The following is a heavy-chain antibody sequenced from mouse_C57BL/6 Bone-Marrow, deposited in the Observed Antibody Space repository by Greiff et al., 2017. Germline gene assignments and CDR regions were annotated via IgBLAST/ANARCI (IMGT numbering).Heavy chain of an antibody. Sequence: EVKLMESGPGLVKPSQSLSLTCSVTGYSITSGYYWNWIRQFPGNKLEWMGYISYDGSNNYNPSLKNRISITRDTSKNQFFLKLNSVTTEDTATYYCARGDLRTYWGQGTLVTVSA. D-gene: IGHD3-3*01. CDR3: ARGDLRTY. CDR2: ISYDGSN. CDR1: GYSITSGYY. V-gene: IGHV3-6*01. J-gene: IGHJ3*01.